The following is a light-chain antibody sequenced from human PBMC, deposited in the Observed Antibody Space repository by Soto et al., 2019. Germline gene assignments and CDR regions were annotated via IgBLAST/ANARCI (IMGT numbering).Light chain of an antibody. CDR1: QSFSSSY. V-gene: IGKV3-20*01. CDR2: GAS. CDR3: QQYGSSLAIT. Sequence: EIVLTQSPGTLSLSPGERATLSCRASQSFSSSYLAWYQQKSGQAPRLLIYGASSRATGIPDRFSGSGSGTDFTLTISRLEPEDFAVYYCQQYGSSLAITFGQGTRLEIK. J-gene: IGKJ5*01.